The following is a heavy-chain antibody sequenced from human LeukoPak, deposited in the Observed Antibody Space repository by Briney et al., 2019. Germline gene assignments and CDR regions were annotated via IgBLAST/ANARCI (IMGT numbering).Heavy chain of an antibody. CDR1: GFTFSSYS. V-gene: IGHV3-21*01. CDR3: ARDPFYGSGSYYNVSDY. Sequence: GGSLRLSCAASGFTFSSYSMNWVRQAPGKGLEWVSSISSSSSYIYYADSVKGRFTISRDNAKNSLYLQMNSLRAEDTAVYYCARDPFYGSGSYYNVSDYWGQGTLVTVSS. J-gene: IGHJ4*02. CDR2: ISSSSSYI. D-gene: IGHD3-10*01.